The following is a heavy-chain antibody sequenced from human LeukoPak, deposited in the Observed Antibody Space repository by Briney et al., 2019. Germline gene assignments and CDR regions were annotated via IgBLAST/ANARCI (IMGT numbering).Heavy chain of an antibody. Sequence: SETLSLTCTVSGGSISSYYWSWIRRPPGKGLEWVGYIYYSGSTNYNPSLKSRVTISVDTSKNQFSLKLSSVTAADTAVYFCARGPYSYDSSGAFDIWGQGTMVTVSS. CDR1: GGSISSYY. D-gene: IGHD3-22*01. CDR2: IYYSGST. V-gene: IGHV4-59*08. J-gene: IGHJ3*02. CDR3: ARGPYSYDSSGAFDI.